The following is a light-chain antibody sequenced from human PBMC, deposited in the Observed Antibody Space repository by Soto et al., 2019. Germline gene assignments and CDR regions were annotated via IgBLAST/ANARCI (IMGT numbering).Light chain of an antibody. CDR3: CSYTTSNTRQIV. CDR1: SSDVGGYNY. Sequence: QSVLPQPASVSGSPGQSITISCTGTSSDVGGYNYVSWYQQQPGKAPKFMIYDVSNRPSGVSNRFSGSKSGNTASLTISGLQAEDEADYYCCSYTTSNTRQIVFGTG. CDR2: DVS. J-gene: IGLJ1*01. V-gene: IGLV2-14*01.